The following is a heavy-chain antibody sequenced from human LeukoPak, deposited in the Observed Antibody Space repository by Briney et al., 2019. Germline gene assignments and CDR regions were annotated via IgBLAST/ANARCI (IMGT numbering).Heavy chain of an antibody. V-gene: IGHV1-18*01. Sequence: ASVKVSCKTSGYTFTTYSINWVRQAPGQGLEWMRWISAYNDNTKYAQKVQDRVTMTTDTSTRTAYMELRSLQSDDTAVYYCARGHTKNIHRPFDFWGQGTLVTVSS. CDR1: GYTFTTYS. D-gene: IGHD2-8*01. CDR3: ARGHTKNIHRPFDF. J-gene: IGHJ3*01. CDR2: ISAYNDNT.